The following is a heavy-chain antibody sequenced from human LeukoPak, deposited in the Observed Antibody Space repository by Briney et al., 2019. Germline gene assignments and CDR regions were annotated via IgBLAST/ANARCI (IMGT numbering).Heavy chain of an antibody. Sequence: GRSLRLSCAASGFTFNNYAMHWVRQAPGEGLEWVALISSDESNKYYADSMKGRFTISRDNSMNTLYLQMNSLRADDTAVYYCATDYSYGSGSYYNRFDNWGQGTLVTVSS. CDR1: GFTFNNYA. CDR2: ISSDESNK. J-gene: IGHJ4*02. D-gene: IGHD3-10*01. V-gene: IGHV3-30*03. CDR3: ATDYSYGSGSYYNRFDN.